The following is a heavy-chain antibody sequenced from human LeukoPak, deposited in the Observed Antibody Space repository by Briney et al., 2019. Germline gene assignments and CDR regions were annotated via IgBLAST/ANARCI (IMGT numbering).Heavy chain of an antibody. CDR3: ARVVAVTGTPVYYMDV. Sequence: ASVKVSCKASGYMFTGYYMHWVRQAPGQGLEWMGWINPNSGGTNYAQKFQGKVTMTRDTSISTAYMDLNRLRSDDTAVYYCARVVAVTGTPVYYMDVWGKGTTVTVSS. CDR2: INPNSGGT. V-gene: IGHV1-2*02. D-gene: IGHD6-19*01. J-gene: IGHJ6*03. CDR1: GYMFTGYY.